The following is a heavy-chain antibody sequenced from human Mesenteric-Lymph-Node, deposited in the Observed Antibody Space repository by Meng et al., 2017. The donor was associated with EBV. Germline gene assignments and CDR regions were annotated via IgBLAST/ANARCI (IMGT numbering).Heavy chain of an antibody. D-gene: IGHD3-10*01. CDR3: ARGITMVRGWFDP. V-gene: IGHV4-39*07. J-gene: IGHJ5*02. CDR2: IYYSGKT. CDR1: GGSISSSSYY. Sequence: QLQLQESGPGLVRPSETLPLTCNCFGGSISSSSYYWGWIRQPPGKGLEWIGSIYYSGKTYYNPSLKSRVTISVDTSKIQFSLKVNAVTAADTAVYYCARGITMVRGWFDPWGQGTLVTVSS.